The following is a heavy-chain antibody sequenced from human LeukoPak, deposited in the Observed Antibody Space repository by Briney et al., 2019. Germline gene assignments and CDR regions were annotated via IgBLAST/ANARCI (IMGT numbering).Heavy chain of an antibody. J-gene: IGHJ3*02. V-gene: IGHV4-61*02. CDR2: IYTSGST. CDR3: ARWRAFDI. CDR1: GGSISSGSYY. Sequence: SQTLSLTCTVSGGSISSGSYYWSWIRQPAGKGLEWIGRIYTSGSTNYNPSLKSRVTISVDTSKNQFSLKLSSVTAADTAVYYCARWRAFDIWGQGTMVTVSS.